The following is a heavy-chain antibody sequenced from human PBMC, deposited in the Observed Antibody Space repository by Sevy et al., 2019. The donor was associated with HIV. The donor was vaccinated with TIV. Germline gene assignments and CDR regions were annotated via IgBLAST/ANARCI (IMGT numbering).Heavy chain of an antibody. V-gene: IGHV4-39*01. J-gene: IGHJ4*03. Sequence: SETLSLTCTVSGGSISSSSYYWGWIRQPPGKGLEWIGSIYYSGSTYYNPSIKSRVTISVDTSKTQFSLMLSSVTAAYTAVYYCAGSTGYSSTWYPCSFDYWGQGTLVTVSS. CDR3: AGSTGYSSTWYPCSFDY. CDR1: GGSISSSSYY. CDR2: IYYSGST. D-gene: IGHD6-13*01.